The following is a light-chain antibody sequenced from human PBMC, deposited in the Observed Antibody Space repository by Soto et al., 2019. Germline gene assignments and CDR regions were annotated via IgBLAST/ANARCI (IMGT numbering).Light chain of an antibody. J-gene: IGKJ1*01. CDR1: QSVSNN. CDR3: HHYHNWPRT. Sequence: EIVMTQSPATLSVSPGETATLSCRASQSVSNNLAWYQHKPGQAPRLLIYGASTRATGIPARFSGSGSGTEFTLTISSLHSEDFAVYYCHHYHNWPRTFGQGTKVDIK. CDR2: GAS. V-gene: IGKV3-15*01.